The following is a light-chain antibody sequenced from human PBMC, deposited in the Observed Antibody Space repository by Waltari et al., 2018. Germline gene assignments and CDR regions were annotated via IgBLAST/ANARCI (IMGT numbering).Light chain of an antibody. CDR1: QDISNY. V-gene: IGKV1-33*01. CDR3: QQHYSPPQT. Sequence: DIQMTQSPSSLSASVGDRVTITCQASQDISNYLNWYQQKPGKAPKLLIYDASNLESGVPSRFSGSASATDFTFTISSLQAEDVAVYYCQQHYSPPQTFGQGTKVEIK. J-gene: IGKJ1*01. CDR2: DAS.